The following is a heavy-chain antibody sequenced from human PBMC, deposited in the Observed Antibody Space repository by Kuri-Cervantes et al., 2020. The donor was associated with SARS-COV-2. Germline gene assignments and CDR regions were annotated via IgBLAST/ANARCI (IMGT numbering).Heavy chain of an antibody. CDR2: ISYDGNNE. V-gene: IGHV3-30-3*01. J-gene: IGHJ6*02. CDR3: ARSHAVGKTSYFALDV. D-gene: IGHD7-27*01. CDR1: GFTFSTYA. Sequence: GESLKISCAASGFTFSTYAITWVRRAPGKGLEWVAVISYDGNNEYYAESVRGRFTISRDNSKNSLYLQMNGLRAEDTAVYYRARSHAVGKTSYFALDVWGQGTTVTVSS.